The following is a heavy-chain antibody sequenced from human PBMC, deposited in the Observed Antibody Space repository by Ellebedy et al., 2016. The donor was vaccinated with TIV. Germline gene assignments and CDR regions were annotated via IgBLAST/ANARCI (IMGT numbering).Heavy chain of an antibody. Sequence: PGGSLRLSCAASGFRFGDYYMTRIRKAPGKGLELISLISIDGGATYYSDSVKGLFTISRDNAAQSLYLQINNLRADDTAVYYCARFRYTSAWHLGHNGLDCWGQGTLVSVSS. CDR1: GFRFGDYY. D-gene: IGHD6-19*01. CDR2: ISIDGGAT. V-gene: IGHV3-11*01. J-gene: IGHJ4*02. CDR3: ARFRYTSAWHLGHNGLDC.